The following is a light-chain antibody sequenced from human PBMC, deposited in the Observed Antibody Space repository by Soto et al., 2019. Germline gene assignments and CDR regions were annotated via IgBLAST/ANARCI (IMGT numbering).Light chain of an antibody. Sequence: QSVLTQPPSASGTPGQRVTISCSGSSSNIGSNTVNWYQQLPGTAPKLPIYSNNQRPSGVPDRFSGSKSGTSASLAISGLQSEDEADYYCAAWDDSLNGVVFGGGTKLPS. J-gene: IGLJ2*01. CDR3: AAWDDSLNGVV. CDR2: SNN. V-gene: IGLV1-44*01. CDR1: SSNIGSNT.